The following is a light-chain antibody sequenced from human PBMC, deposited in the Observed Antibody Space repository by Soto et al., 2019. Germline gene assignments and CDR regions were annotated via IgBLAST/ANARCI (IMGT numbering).Light chain of an antibody. CDR2: AAS. J-gene: IGKJ4*01. CDR1: QSISSW. Sequence: DIQMTQSPSTLSASVGDSVTITCRASQSISSWLAWYQQKPGKAPNLLIYAASRLQSGVPARFSGSGAGTDFTLTITSLQPEDFGIYYCQQSYATVRTFGGGTKVDIK. V-gene: IGKV1-39*01. CDR3: QQSYATVRT.